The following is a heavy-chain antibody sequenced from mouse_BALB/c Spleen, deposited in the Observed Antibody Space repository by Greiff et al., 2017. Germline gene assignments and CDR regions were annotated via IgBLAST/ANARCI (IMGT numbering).Heavy chain of an antibody. Sequence: EVKLQESGPGLVKPSQSLSLTCSVTGYSITSGYYWNWIRQFPGNKLEWMGYISYDGSNNYNPSLKNRISITRDTSKNQFFLKLNSVTTEDTATYYCARDRDYGSSYSDYWGQGTTLTVSS. V-gene: IGHV3-6*02. J-gene: IGHJ2*01. CDR1: GYSITSGYY. D-gene: IGHD1-1*01. CDR2: ISYDGSN. CDR3: ARDRDYGSSYSDY.